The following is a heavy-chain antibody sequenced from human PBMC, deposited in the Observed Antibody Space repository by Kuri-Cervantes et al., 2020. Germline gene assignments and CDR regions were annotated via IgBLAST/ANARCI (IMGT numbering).Heavy chain of an antibody. CDR3: AKCRGSRCLNGDWFFDL. Sequence: GSLRLSCAASGFTFSSYAMSWVRQAPGKGLEWVSAISGSGGSTYYADSVKGRFTISRDNSKNTLYLQMNSLRAEDTAVYYCAKCRGSRCLNGDWFFDLWGRGTLDTVSS. CDR1: GFTFSSYA. CDR2: ISGSGGST. J-gene: IGHJ2*01. D-gene: IGHD2-8*01. V-gene: IGHV3-23*01.